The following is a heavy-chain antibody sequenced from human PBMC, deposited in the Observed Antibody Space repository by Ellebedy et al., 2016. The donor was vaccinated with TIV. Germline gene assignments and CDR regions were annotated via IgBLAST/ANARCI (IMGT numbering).Heavy chain of an antibody. CDR2: IYYSGST. CDR1: GGSISSGHSY. J-gene: IGHJ4*02. CDR3: ARGDSSSSRVYY. Sequence: SETLSLTCTVSGGSISSGHSYWSWIRQPPGKGLEWFGYIYYSGSTYYNPSLKSRVTISRDTSKNQFSLNLSSVTAADTAVYYCARGDSSSSRVYYWGQGTLVTVSS. V-gene: IGHV4-30-4*01. D-gene: IGHD6-6*01.